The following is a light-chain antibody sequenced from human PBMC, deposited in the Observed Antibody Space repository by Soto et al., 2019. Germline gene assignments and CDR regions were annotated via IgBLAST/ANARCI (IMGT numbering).Light chain of an antibody. V-gene: IGLV2-14*01. J-gene: IGLJ1*01. CDR1: SSDVGGYNY. Sequence: QSALTQPASVSGSPGQSITISCTGTSSDVGGYNYVSWYQQHPGKAPKLMIYDVSNRPSGVSNRFSGSKSGNTASLTISGLLAEDEADYYCSSYTSSSTRLQVFGTGTKLTVL. CDR3: SSYTSSSTRLQV. CDR2: DVS.